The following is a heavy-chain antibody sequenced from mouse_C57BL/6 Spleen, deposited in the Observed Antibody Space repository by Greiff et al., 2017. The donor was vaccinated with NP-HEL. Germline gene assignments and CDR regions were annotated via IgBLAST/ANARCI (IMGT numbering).Heavy chain of an antibody. J-gene: IGHJ4*01. V-gene: IGHV1-55*01. CDR2: IYPGSGST. CDR1: GYTFTSYW. Sequence: PGASVKMSCKASGYTFTSYWITWVKQRPGQGLEWIGDIYPGSGSTNYNEKFKSKATLTVDTSSSTAYMQLSSLTSEDSAVYYCARYDGYAMDYWGQGTSVTVSS. CDR3: ARYDGYAMDY. D-gene: IGHD2-12*01.